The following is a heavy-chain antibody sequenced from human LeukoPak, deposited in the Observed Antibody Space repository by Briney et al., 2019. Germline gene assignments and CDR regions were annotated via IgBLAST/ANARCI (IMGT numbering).Heavy chain of an antibody. Sequence: PGGSLRLSCAASGFTFSDYYMSWIRQAPGKGLEWVSHISSSGSTIYYTDSVKGRFTISRDNAKNSLYLQMNSLRAEDTAVYYCARKGSSCSWSYYMDVWGKGTTVTVSS. D-gene: IGHD6-13*01. V-gene: IGHV3-11*01. J-gene: IGHJ6*03. CDR2: ISSSGSTI. CDR1: GFTFSDYY. CDR3: ARKGSSCSWSYYMDV.